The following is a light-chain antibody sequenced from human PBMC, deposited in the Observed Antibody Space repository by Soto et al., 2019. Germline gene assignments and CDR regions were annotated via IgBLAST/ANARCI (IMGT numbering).Light chain of an antibody. CDR3: AAWDDSLNGYV. V-gene: IGLV1-44*01. Sequence: QSVLTQPPSASGAPGQRVTISCSRSSSNIGSNSINWYQQPPGTAPKLLIYSNNQRPSGVPDRFSGSKSGTSASLAISGLQSEDEADYYCAAWDDSLNGYVFGTGTKVTVL. CDR2: SNN. J-gene: IGLJ1*01. CDR1: SSNIGSNS.